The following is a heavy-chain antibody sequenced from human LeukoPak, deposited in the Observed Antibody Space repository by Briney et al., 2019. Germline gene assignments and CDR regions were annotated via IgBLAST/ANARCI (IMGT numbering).Heavy chain of an antibody. CDR3: ARDSGSYPSRFDY. J-gene: IGHJ4*02. D-gene: IGHD1-26*01. Sequence: ASVKVSCKVSGYTLTELSMHWVRQAPGKGLEWMGGFDPEDGETIYAQKFQGRVTMTTDTSTSTAYMELRSLRSDDTAVYYCARDSGSYPSRFDYWGQGTLVTVSS. CDR2: FDPEDGET. CDR1: GYTLTELS. V-gene: IGHV1-24*01.